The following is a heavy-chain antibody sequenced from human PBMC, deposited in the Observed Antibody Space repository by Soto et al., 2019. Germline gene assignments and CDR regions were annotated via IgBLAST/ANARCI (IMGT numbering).Heavy chain of an antibody. Sequence: QLQLHESGSGLVKPSQTLSLTCTVSGASITYGGYSWSWIRQTPGKGLEWIGYINHLETTYYNPSFERRLTLSIARAKNPFSLNLNSMSAADRGVYFCARGGGSDSFDNWGQGILVTVSS. CDR2: INHLETT. CDR3: ARGGGSDSFDN. D-gene: IGHD1-26*01. V-gene: IGHV4-30-2*01. J-gene: IGHJ4*02. CDR1: GASITYGGYS.